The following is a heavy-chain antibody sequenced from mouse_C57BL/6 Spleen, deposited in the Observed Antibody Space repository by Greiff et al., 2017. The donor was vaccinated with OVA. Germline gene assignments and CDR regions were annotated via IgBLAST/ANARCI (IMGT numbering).Heavy chain of an antibody. CDR1: GFSLTSYG. J-gene: IGHJ4*01. D-gene: IGHD2-4*01. Sequence: QVQLQQSGPGLVQPSQSLSITCTVSGFSLTSYGVHWVRQSPGKGLEWLGVIWSGGSTDYNAAFISRLSISKDKSKSQVFFKMNSLQADDTARYYCARIASTKITRAMDYWGQGTSVTVSS. V-gene: IGHV2-2*01. CDR3: ARIASTKITRAMDY. CDR2: IWSGGST.